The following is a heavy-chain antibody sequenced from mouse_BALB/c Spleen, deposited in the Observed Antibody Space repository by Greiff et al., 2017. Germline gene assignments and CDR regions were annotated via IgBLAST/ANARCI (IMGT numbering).Heavy chain of an antibody. CDR3: ARSRDGYLAWFAY. V-gene: IGHV3-6*02. Sequence: EVKLQESGPGLVKPSQSLSLTCSVTGYSITSGYYWNWIRQFPGNKLEWMGYISYDGSNNYNPSLKNRISITRDTSKNQFFLKLNSVTTEDTATYYCARSRDGYLAWFAYWGQGTLVTVSA. D-gene: IGHD2-3*01. CDR1: GYSITSGYY. CDR2: ISYDGSN. J-gene: IGHJ3*01.